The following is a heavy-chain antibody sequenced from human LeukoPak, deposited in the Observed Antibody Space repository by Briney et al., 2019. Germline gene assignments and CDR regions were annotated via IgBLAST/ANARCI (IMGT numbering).Heavy chain of an antibody. Sequence: SETLSPTCTVSGYSISSGYYWGWIRQPPGKGLEWIGSIYHSGSTNYNASLKSRVTISVDKSENQFSLKLSSVTAADTAVYYCARSPGGYSREFDYWGQGTLVTVSS. D-gene: IGHD1-26*01. J-gene: IGHJ4*02. CDR3: ARSPGGYSREFDY. CDR1: GYSISSGYY. CDR2: IYHSGST. V-gene: IGHV4-38-2*02.